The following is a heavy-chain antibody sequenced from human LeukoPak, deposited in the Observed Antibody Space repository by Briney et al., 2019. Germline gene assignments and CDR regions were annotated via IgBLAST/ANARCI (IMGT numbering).Heavy chain of an antibody. CDR3: ARDLNWAIDY. CDR1: GFSLSTSGVG. J-gene: IGHJ4*02. D-gene: IGHD7-27*01. V-gene: IGHV2-5*01. CDR2: INWNDEK. Sequence: SGPTLVNPTQTLTLTCTFSGFSLSTSGVGVGWIRQTQVKALEWLALINWNDEKRYSPSLKSRLTITKDTSKNQVVLTMTNMDPVDTATYYCARDLNWAIDYWGQGTLVTVSS.